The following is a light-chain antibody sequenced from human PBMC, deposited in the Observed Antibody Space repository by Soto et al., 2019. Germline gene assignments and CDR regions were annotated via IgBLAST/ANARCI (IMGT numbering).Light chain of an antibody. V-gene: IGKV3D-20*01. Sequence: EIVLTQSPATLSLSPGERATLSCGASQRVSSSYLAWYQQKPGLAPRLLIYDASSRATGIPDRFSGSGSGTDFTLTISRLEPEDFAVYYCQQYGSSRLTFGGGTKVEIK. CDR3: QQYGSSRLT. CDR1: QRVSSSY. J-gene: IGKJ4*01. CDR2: DAS.